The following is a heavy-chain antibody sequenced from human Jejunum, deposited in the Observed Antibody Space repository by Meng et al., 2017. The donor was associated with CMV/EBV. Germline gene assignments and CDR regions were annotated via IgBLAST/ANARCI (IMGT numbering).Heavy chain of an antibody. CDR2: INPDGSVK. CDR1: AFIFNNYY. D-gene: IGHD7-27*01. Sequence: CVASAFIFNNYYMSWVHQAPGKGLEWVANINPDGSVKYYVDSVRGRFTISRDNAKSSLYLQMNSLRAEDTALYYCVTSYSDWGSYWGQGTLVTVSS. V-gene: IGHV3-7*01. J-gene: IGHJ4*02. CDR3: VTSYSDWGSY.